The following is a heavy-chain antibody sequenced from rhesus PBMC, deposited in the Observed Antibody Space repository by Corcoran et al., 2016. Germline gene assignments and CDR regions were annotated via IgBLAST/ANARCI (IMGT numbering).Heavy chain of an antibody. CDR3: ARDPHDPYNFWSVYYFDW. V-gene: IGHV4-106*01. CDR1: GASISDDYH. J-gene: IGHJ4*01. CDR2: IYGSSGAT. D-gene: IGHD3-3*01. Sequence: QVQLQESGPGLVKPSETLSITCAVSGASISDDYHWSWIRPPPGKGLEWIGHIYGSSGATNYNPSLKSRVTISTDTSKNQFSLQLSSVTAAATAVYYFARDPHDPYNFWSVYYFDWWGQGVLVTVSS.